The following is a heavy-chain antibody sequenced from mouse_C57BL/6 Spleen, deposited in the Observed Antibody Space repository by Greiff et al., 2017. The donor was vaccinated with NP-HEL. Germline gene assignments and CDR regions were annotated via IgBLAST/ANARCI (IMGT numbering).Heavy chain of an antibody. V-gene: IGHV1-42*01. CDR2: INPSTGGT. D-gene: IGHD1-2*01. Sequence: VQLQQSGPELVKPGASVKISCKASGYSFTGYYMNWVKQSPEKSLEWIGEINPSTGGTTYNQKFKAKATLTVDKSSSTAYMRLKSLTSEDSAVYYCARGDSRLAWFAYWGQGTLVTVSA. CDR3: ARGDSRLAWFAY. CDR1: GYSFTGYY. J-gene: IGHJ3*01.